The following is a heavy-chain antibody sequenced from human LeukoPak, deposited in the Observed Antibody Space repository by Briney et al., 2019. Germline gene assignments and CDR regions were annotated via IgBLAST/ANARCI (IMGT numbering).Heavy chain of an antibody. J-gene: IGHJ5*02. CDR1: GFTFSSYE. Sequence: PGGSLRLSCAASGFTFSSYEMSWVRQAPGKGLEWVSYISGSGSTIYYADSVKGRFTISRDNAKNSLYLQMNSMRAEDTAVYYCARELEQPWNWFDPWGQGTLVTVSS. CDR3: ARELEQPWNWFDP. V-gene: IGHV3-48*03. D-gene: IGHD6-13*01. CDR2: ISGSGSTI.